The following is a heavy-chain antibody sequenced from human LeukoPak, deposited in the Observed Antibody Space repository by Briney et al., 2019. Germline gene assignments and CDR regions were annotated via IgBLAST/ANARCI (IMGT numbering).Heavy chain of an antibody. V-gene: IGHV3-21*01. CDR2: ISSSSSYI. D-gene: IGHD3-9*01. J-gene: IGHJ5*02. CDR3: ARDDILTGYHKYNWFDP. Sequence: GGSLRLSCAASGFTFSSYSMNWVRQAPGKGLEWVSSISSSSSYIYYADSVKGRFTISRDNAKNSLYLQMNSLRAEDTAVYYCARDDILTGYHKYNWFDPWGQGTLVTVSS. CDR1: GFTFSSYS.